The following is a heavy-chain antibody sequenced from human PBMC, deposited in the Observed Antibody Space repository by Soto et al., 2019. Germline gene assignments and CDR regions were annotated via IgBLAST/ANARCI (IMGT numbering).Heavy chain of an antibody. CDR1: GYSISSGYY. CDR3: ATYYYDSSGYAY. Sequence: SETLSLTCAVSGYSISSGYYWGWIRQPPGKGLEWIGSIYHSGGTYYNPSLKSRVTISVDTSKNQFSLKLSSVTAADTAVYYCATYYYDSSGYAYWGQGTLVTVSS. J-gene: IGHJ4*02. CDR2: IYHSGGT. D-gene: IGHD3-22*01. V-gene: IGHV4-38-2*01.